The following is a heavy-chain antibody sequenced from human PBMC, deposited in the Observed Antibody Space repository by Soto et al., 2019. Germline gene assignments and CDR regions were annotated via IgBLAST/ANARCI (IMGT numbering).Heavy chain of an antibody. V-gene: IGHV1-69*13. J-gene: IGHJ6*02. CDR2: IIPIFGTA. CDR1: GGTFSSYA. D-gene: IGHD6-13*01. CDR3: ARAVREQLVEYYYYGMDV. Sequence: SVKVSCKSSGGTFSSYAISWVRQAPGQGLEWMGGIIPIFGTANYAQKFQGRVTITADESTSTAYMELSSLRSEDTAVYYCARAVREQLVEYYYYGMDVWGQGTTVTVSS.